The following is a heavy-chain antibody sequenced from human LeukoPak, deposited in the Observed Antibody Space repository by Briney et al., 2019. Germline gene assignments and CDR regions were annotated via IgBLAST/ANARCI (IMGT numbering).Heavy chain of an antibody. CDR1: GGSVSSGSYY. V-gene: IGHV4-61*01. CDR3: ARGTTRPRTIFGVVLPRFDP. CDR2: IYYSGST. J-gene: IGHJ5*02. Sequence: PSETLSLTCTVSGGSVSSGSYYWSWIRQPPGKGLEWIGYIYYSGSTNYNPSLKSRVTISVDTSKNQFSLKLSSVTAADTAVYYCARGTTRPRTIFGVVLPRFDPWGQGTLVTVSS. D-gene: IGHD3-3*01.